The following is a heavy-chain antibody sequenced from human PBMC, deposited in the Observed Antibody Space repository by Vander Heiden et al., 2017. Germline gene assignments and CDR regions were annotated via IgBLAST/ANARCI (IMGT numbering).Heavy chain of an antibody. CDR2: ISSSSSYI. J-gene: IGHJ4*02. D-gene: IGHD5-18*01. V-gene: IGHV3-21*01. Sequence: EVQLVVSGGGLVKTGGSLRLSCAASGFASSSYSMNWLRQAPGKGLEWVSSISSSSSYIYYADSVKGRFTISRDNAKNSLYLQMNSLRAEDTDVYYCARDSDTAMVTPDYWGQGTMVTVSS. CDR1: GFASSSYS. CDR3: ARDSDTAMVTPDY.